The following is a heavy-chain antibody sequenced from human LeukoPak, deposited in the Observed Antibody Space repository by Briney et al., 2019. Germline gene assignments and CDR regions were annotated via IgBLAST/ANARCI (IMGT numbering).Heavy chain of an antibody. Sequence: PSGTLSLTCAVSGGSISSSNWWSWVRQPPGKGLEWIGSIYYSGSTYYNPSLKSRVTISVDTSKNQFSLKLSSVTAADTAVYYCALGMATIWYYWGQGTLVIVSS. CDR2: IYYSGST. J-gene: IGHJ4*02. CDR3: ALGMATIWYY. V-gene: IGHV4-4*02. D-gene: IGHD5-24*01. CDR1: GGSISSSNW.